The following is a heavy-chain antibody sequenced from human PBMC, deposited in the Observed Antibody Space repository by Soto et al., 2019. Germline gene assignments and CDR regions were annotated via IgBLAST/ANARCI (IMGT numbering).Heavy chain of an antibody. D-gene: IGHD2-2*01. CDR3: ARDHCSSTSCQPNWFDP. V-gene: IGHV1-69*01. CDR1: GGTFSSYA. Sequence: QVQLVQSGAEVKKPGSSVKVSCKASGGTFSSYAISWVRQAPGQGLEWMGGIIPIFGTANYAQKFQGRVPINADESTSTAYMELSSLRSEDTAVYYCARDHCSSTSCQPNWFDPWGQGTLGTVSS. J-gene: IGHJ5*02. CDR2: IIPIFGTA.